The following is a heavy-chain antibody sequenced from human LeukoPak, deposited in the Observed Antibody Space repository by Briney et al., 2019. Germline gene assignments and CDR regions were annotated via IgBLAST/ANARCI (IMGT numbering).Heavy chain of an antibody. Sequence: SETLSLTCTVSGGSISSYYWSWIRQPPGKGLEWIGYIYYSGSTNYNPSLKSRVTISVDTSKNLFSLKLSSVTAADTAVYYCATGPRSSGWYLHNYYYYYGMDVWGQGTTVTVSS. J-gene: IGHJ6*02. CDR1: GGSISSYY. V-gene: IGHV4-59*01. CDR3: ATGPRSSGWYLHNYYYYYGMDV. CDR2: IYYSGST. D-gene: IGHD6-19*01.